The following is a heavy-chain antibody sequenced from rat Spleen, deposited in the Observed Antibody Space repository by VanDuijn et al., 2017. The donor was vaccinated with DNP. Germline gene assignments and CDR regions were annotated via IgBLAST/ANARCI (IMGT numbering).Heavy chain of an antibody. CDR1: GFTFSNYD. CDR2: INPDGGST. D-gene: IGHD4-3*01. V-gene: IGHV5-25*01. CDR3: TRGGSYFGDWFAY. Sequence: EVQLVESGGGLVQVGRSMKLSCAASGFTFSNYDMAWVRQAPTTGLEWVASINPDGGSTYYRDSVKGRFTISRDNVKTILYLQMNSLKSEDTATYFCTRGGSYFGDWFAYWGQGTLVTVSS. J-gene: IGHJ3*01.